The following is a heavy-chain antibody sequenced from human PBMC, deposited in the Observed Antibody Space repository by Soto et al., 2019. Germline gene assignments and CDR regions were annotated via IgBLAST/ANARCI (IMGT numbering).Heavy chain of an antibody. D-gene: IGHD2-21*01. Sequence: EGQLVQSGGGLVQPGGSLRLSCTASGFAFDDYYMDWVRQVPGKGLEWIGRTRDKPNNYAAEYVASVKGRFTISRDASKDSMYLQMNTVKTEDTAVYYCARDTGVSDDNWGQGALVIVSS. CDR3: ARDTGVSDDN. CDR2: TRDKPNNYAA. V-gene: IGHV3-72*01. CDR1: GFAFDDYY. J-gene: IGHJ4*02.